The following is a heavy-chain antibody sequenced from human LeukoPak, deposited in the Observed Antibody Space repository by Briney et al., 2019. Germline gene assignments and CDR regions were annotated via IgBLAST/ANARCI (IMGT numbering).Heavy chain of an antibody. Sequence: PGGSLRLSCAASGFILSDYNMHWVRQAPGKGLEWVAVTSYDGSNKDYGDSVKGRFTISRDNSKNTLYLQMNSLRAEDTAVYYCAKGAYYYDSSGYYDYWGQGTLVTVSS. V-gene: IGHV3-30*18. CDR2: TSYDGSNK. CDR3: AKGAYYYDSSGYYDY. CDR1: GFILSDYN. D-gene: IGHD3-22*01. J-gene: IGHJ4*02.